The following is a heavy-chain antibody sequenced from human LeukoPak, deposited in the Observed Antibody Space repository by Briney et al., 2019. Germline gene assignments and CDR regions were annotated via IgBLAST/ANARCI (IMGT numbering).Heavy chain of an antibody. CDR3: AKEHDLWHEEGNWFDP. CDR2: INDDTP. CDR1: GFTFSTYS. J-gene: IGHJ5*02. Sequence: GGSLRLSCTTSGFTFSTYSMSWVRQAPGKGLEWVSAINDDTPYYADSVMGRFTVSRDNSKNTLYLQLNSLRAEDTAIYYCAKEHDLWHEEGNWFDPWGQGTLVTVSS. D-gene: IGHD3-3*01. V-gene: IGHV3-23*01.